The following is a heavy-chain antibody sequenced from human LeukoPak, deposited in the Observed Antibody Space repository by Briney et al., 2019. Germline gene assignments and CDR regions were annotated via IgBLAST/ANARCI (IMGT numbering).Heavy chain of an antibody. V-gene: IGHV4-34*01. CDR1: GGSFSGYY. J-gene: IGHJ1*01. CDR3: ARADCSSTSCYTGYFQH. Sequence: SETLSLTCAVYGGSFSGYYWSWIRQPPGKGLEWIGEINHSGSTNYNPSLKSRVTISVDKSKNQFSLKLSSVTAADTAVYYCARADCSSTSCYTGYFQHWGQGTLVTVSS. CDR2: INHSGST. D-gene: IGHD2-2*02.